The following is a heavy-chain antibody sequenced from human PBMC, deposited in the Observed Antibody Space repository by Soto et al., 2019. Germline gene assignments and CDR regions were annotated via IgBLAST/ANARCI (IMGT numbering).Heavy chain of an antibody. Sequence: GGSLILSCASSGFTFSSYVMHWVRQAPGKGLEWVAVISYDGSNKYYADSVKGRFTISRDNSKNTLYLQMNSLRAEDTAVYYCAKDTQRYCTNGVCYPIDYWGQGTLVTVSS. D-gene: IGHD2-8*01. CDR2: ISYDGSNK. V-gene: IGHV3-30*18. J-gene: IGHJ4*02. CDR1: GFTFSSYV. CDR3: AKDTQRYCTNGVCYPIDY.